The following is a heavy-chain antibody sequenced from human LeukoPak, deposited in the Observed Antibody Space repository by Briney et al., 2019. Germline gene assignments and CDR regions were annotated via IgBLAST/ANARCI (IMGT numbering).Heavy chain of an antibody. D-gene: IGHD3-22*01. V-gene: IGHV1-46*01. CDR1: GYTFTSYY. Sequence: GASVKVSCEASGYTFTSYYMHWVRQAPGQGLEWMGIINPSGGSTSYAQKFQGRVTMTRDTSTSTVYMELSSLRSDDTAVYYCARGLASGYDSSGYYGWFDPWGQGTLVTVSS. J-gene: IGHJ5*02. CDR2: INPSGGST. CDR3: ARGLASGYDSSGYYGWFDP.